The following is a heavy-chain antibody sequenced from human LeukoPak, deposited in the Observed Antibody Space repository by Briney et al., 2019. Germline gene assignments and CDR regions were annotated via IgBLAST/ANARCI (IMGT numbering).Heavy chain of an antibody. V-gene: IGHV3-66*01. CDR3: ARGAITMVRGWEFDY. CDR1: GFPARSKK. Sequence: PGGSLRLSCAGSGFPARSKKISGAPQAPGKGLGWAPVIYSGGSTYYADSVKGRFTISRDNSKNTLYLQMNSLRVEDTAVYYCARGAITMVRGWEFDYWGQGTLVTVSS. D-gene: IGHD3-10*01. CDR2: IYSGGST. J-gene: IGHJ4*02.